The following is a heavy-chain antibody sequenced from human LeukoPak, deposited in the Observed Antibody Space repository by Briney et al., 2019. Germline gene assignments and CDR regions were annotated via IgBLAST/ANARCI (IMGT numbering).Heavy chain of an antibody. V-gene: IGHV4-59*01. D-gene: IGHD2-2*01. CDR1: GGSISSYY. CDR2: IYYSGST. Sequence: SETLSLTCTVSGGSISSYYWSWIRQPPGKGLEWIGYIYYSGSTNYNPSLKSRVTISVDTSKNQFSLKLSSGTAADTAVYYCARVGYCSSTSCYGDSIWFDPWGQGTLVTVSS. J-gene: IGHJ5*02. CDR3: ARVGYCSSTSCYGDSIWFDP.